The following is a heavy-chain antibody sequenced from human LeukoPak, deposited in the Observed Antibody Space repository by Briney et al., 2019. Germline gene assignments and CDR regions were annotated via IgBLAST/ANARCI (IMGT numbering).Heavy chain of an antibody. CDR2: ISYDGSNK. J-gene: IGHJ4*02. CDR3: AKGMGPYCDGDCSGRILDF. Sequence: GGSLRLSCAASGFTFSSYGMHWVRQAPGKGLEWVAVISYDGSNKYYADSVKGRFTISRDNSKNTLYLQMNSLRAVDTAIYYCAKGMGPYCDGDCSGRILDFWGQGTLVTVSS. V-gene: IGHV3-30*18. CDR1: GFTFSSYG. D-gene: IGHD2-21*02.